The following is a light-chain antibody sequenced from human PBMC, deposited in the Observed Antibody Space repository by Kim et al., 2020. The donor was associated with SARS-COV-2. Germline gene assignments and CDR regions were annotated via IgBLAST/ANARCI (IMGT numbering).Light chain of an antibody. V-gene: IGLV3-19*01. CDR2: GKN. J-gene: IGLJ2*01. CDR1: SLRSYY. CDR3: NSRDSNDNVV. Sequence: VALGQTVRITCQGHSLRSYYAPWYQQKPGQAPIVVIYGKNNRPSGIPDRFSGSSSGNTASLTITGTQAGDEADYYCNSRDSNDNVVFGGGTQLTVL.